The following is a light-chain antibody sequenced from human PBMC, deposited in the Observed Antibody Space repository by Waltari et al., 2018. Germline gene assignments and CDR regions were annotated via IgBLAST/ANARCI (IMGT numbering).Light chain of an antibody. CDR2: KAT. CDR3: QTADTSGIWV. J-gene: IGLJ3*02. Sequence: SSELTQPPSVSVSPGQTARITCSGYALPTPNPFWYQQKPGQAPFLILYKATERPSGIPDRFSGSSSGTIVTLTISGVQTEDEADYYCQTADTSGIWVFGGGTRLTVL. CDR1: ALPTPN. V-gene: IGLV3-25*03.